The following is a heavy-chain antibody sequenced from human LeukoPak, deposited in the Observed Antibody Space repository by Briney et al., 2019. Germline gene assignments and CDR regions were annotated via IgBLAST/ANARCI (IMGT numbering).Heavy chain of an antibody. V-gene: IGHV3-53*01. J-gene: IGHJ4*02. CDR3: AKVSGYYEYFDY. CDR2: IYSGGST. CDR1: GFTVSSNY. Sequence: PGGSLRLSCAASGFTVSSNYMNWVRQAPGKGLEWVSIIYSGGSTYYADSVKGRFTISRDNSKNTLYLQMNSLRAEDTAVYYCAKVSGYYEYFDYWGQGTLVTVSS. D-gene: IGHD3-22*01.